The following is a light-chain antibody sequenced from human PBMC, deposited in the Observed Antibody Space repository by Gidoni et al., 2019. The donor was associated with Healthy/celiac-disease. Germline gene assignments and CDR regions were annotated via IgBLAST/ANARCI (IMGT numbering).Light chain of an antibody. Sequence: EIVLPQSPATLSWSPGERATLSCRASQSVSSYLGWYQQKPGQAPRLLIYVSSNWATGIPARFSGSGSGTDFTLTLRSLEPEDFAVYYCQQRSNWPLTFGQGTRLEIK. J-gene: IGKJ5*01. V-gene: IGKV3-11*01. CDR2: VSS. CDR1: QSVSSY. CDR3: QQRSNWPLT.